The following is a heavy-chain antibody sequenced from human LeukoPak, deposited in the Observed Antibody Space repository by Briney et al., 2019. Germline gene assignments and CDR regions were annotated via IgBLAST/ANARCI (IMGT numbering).Heavy chain of an antibody. CDR3: ARGSPDFWSPYNWFDP. V-gene: IGHV3-11*04. J-gene: IGHJ5*02. D-gene: IGHD3-3*01. CDR1: GFTFSDYY. CDR2: ISISGSTI. Sequence: GCLRLSCAASGFTFSDYYMSWIRQAPGKGLEWVSYISISGSTIYYADSVKGRFTISRDNAKNSLYLQMNSLRAEDTAVYYCARGSPDFWSPYNWFDPWGQGTLVSVSS.